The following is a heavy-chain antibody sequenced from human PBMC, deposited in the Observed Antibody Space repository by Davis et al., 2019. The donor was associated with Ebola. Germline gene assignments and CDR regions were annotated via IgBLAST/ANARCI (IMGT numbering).Heavy chain of an antibody. V-gene: IGHV3-7*01. CDR2: IKQDGSEK. J-gene: IGHJ6*02. CDR1: GFTFSRYW. Sequence: GGSLRLSCAASGFTFSRYWMSWVRQAPGKGLEWVANIKQDGSEKYYVDSVKGRFTISRDNAKNSLYLQMNSLRAEDTAVYYCARVKGPLLVPAAIEPGGQLVLYGMDVWGQGTTVTVSS. CDR3: ARVKGPLLVPAAIEPGGQLVLYGMDV. D-gene: IGHD2-2*02.